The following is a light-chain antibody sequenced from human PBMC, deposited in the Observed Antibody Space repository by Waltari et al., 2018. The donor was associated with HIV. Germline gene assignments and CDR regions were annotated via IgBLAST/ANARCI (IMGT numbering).Light chain of an antibody. Sequence: SFVLTQPPSVSEAPGKTARVTCGGSNIGSEAVHWYQQKPGQAPVLVIYDNNDRPSGIPERFSGSNCGNTATLTISRVGAGDEADYYCQVWDSSSDHVVFGGGTKLTVL. CDR3: QVWDSSSDHVV. CDR2: DNN. CDR1: NIGSEA. J-gene: IGLJ2*01. V-gene: IGLV3-21*04.